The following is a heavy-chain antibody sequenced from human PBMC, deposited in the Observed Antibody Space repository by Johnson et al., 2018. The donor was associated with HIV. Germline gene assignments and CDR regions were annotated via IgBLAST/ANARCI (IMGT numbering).Heavy chain of an antibody. Sequence: QVQLVESGGGVVQPGRSLRLSCAASEFTFSNYAMHWVRQAPGKGLEWVAVVPDDGDNKYYADSVKGRFTISRDNSKNTLYLQMNSLRAEDRAIYFCARGQLWLLDDALDIWGQGTMVTVSS. J-gene: IGHJ3*02. CDR2: VPDDGDNK. CDR1: EFTFSNYA. CDR3: ARGQLWLLDDALDI. D-gene: IGHD5-18*01. V-gene: IGHV3-30-3*01.